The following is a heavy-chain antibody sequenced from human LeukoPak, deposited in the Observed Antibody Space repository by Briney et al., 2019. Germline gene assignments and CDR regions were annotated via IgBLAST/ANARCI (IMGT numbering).Heavy chain of an antibody. CDR3: ARECCGTYCGED. CDR2: INPNSGGT. CDR1: GYTFTVYY. Sequence: ASVKVSCKASGYTFTVYYMHWVRQAPGQGLEWMGWINPNSGGTKYAQNFEGRVTMTRDTSITTAYMELSSLRSDDTAIYYCARECCGTYCGEDWGQGTPVTVSS. V-gene: IGHV1-2*02. J-gene: IGHJ4*02. D-gene: IGHD2-21*01.